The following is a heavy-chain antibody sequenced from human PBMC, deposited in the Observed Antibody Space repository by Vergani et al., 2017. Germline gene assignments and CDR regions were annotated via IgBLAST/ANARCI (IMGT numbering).Heavy chain of an antibody. J-gene: IGHJ5*02. D-gene: IGHD3-9*01. CDR1: GGSISSSSYY. V-gene: IGHV4-39*01. Sequence: QLQLQESGPGLVKPSETLSLTCTVSGGSISSSSYYWGWIRQPPGKGLEWIGSIYYSGSTYYNPSLKSRVTISVDTSKNQFSLKLSSVTAADTAVYYCARHSGRYVDWLFQNWVDPWGQGTLVTVSS. CDR3: ARHSGRYVDWLFQNWVDP. CDR2: IYYSGST.